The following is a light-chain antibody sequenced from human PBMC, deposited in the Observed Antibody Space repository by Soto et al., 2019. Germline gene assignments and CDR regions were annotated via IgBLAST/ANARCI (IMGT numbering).Light chain of an antibody. CDR2: YDS. V-gene: IGLV3-21*04. CDR3: QVWDSSSDSYV. Sequence: SYELTQPPSVSVAPGKTARITCGGNNIGSKSVHWYQQKPGQAPVLVIYYDSDRPSGIPERVSGSNSGNTATLTISRVEAGDEADYYCQVWDSSSDSYVFGTGTKVTVL. J-gene: IGLJ1*01. CDR1: NIGSKS.